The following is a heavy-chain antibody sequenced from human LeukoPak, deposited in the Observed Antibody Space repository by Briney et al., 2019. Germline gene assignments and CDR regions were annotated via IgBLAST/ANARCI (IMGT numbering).Heavy chain of an antibody. Sequence: PGGSLRLSCAASGFTFSSYGMHWVRQAPGKGLEWVAVIWYDGSNKYYADSVKGRFTISRDNSKNTLYLQMNSLRAEDTAVYYCARERDCSSTSCYLSGMDVWGQGTTVTVSS. CDR3: ARERDCSSTSCYLSGMDV. J-gene: IGHJ6*02. CDR1: GFTFSSYG. D-gene: IGHD2-2*01. CDR2: IWYDGSNK. V-gene: IGHV3-33*01.